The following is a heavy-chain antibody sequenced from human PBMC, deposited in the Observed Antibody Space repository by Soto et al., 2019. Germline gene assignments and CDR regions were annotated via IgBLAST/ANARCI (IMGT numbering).Heavy chain of an antibody. Sequence: SETLSLTCTVSGGSISSGDYYWSWIRQPPGKGLEWIGYIYYSGSTYYNPSLKSRVTISLDTSNNQFSLKLSSVTAADTAVYYCAREQGLGGNYYNFDYWGQGTLVTVSS. D-gene: IGHD3-10*01. V-gene: IGHV4-30-4*01. J-gene: IGHJ4*02. CDR1: GGSISSGDYY. CDR3: AREQGLGGNYYNFDY. CDR2: IYYSGST.